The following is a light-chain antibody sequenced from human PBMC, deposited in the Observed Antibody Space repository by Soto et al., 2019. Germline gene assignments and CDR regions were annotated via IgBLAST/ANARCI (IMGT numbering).Light chain of an antibody. CDR2: GAS. V-gene: IGKV3-20*01. J-gene: IGKJ4*01. CDR1: QSVSSSY. CDR3: QQFSSYPLT. Sequence: ESVLTQSPRTLSLSPGERAPLSCRASQSVSSSYLAWYQQKPGQAPRLLIYGASSRATGIPDRFSGGGSGTDFTLTISRLEPEDFAVYYCQQFSSYPLTFGGGTKVDIK.